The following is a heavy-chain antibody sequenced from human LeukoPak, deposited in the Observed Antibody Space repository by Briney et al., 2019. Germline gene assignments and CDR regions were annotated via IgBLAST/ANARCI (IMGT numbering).Heavy chain of an antibody. CDR3: AKGSGWYV. CDR2: ISGSGGST. V-gene: IGHV3-23*01. J-gene: IGHJ4*02. Sequence: GGSLRLSCAASGFTFSSSSMSWVRQAPGKGLEWVSVISGSGGSTDYADSVKGRFTISRDNSKNTLYLQMNSLRAEDTAVYYCAKGSGWYVWGQGIPVTVSS. D-gene: IGHD6-19*01. CDR1: GFTFSSSS.